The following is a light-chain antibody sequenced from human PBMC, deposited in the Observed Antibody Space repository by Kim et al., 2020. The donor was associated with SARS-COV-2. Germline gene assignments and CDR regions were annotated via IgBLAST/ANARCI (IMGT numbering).Light chain of an antibody. Sequence: RVTNSCSRSNSNIGSNYVNWYQQFPVTAPNLLISENNQQPSGVPDRFSASKSGTSASLAISELRSEDEADYYCATWDDSLSGLVVFGGGTKVTVL. J-gene: IGLJ2*01. CDR1: NSNIGSNY. V-gene: IGLV1-47*01. CDR2: ENN. CDR3: ATWDDSLSGLVV.